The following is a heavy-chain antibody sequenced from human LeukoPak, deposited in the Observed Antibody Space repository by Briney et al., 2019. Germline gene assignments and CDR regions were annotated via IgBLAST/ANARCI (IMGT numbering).Heavy chain of an antibody. Sequence: GGSLRLSCVASGFSFNNYRMTWVRQAPGKGLEWVANIKQDGSEKQYVDSVKGRFAISRDNAKKSLYLQINTLRAEDTAVYYCAGPGLYSQNYYYYGMDVWGQGTTVTVSS. J-gene: IGHJ6*02. CDR1: GFSFNNYR. V-gene: IGHV3-7*03. CDR3: AGPGLYSQNYYYYGMDV. D-gene: IGHD4-11*01. CDR2: IKQDGSEK.